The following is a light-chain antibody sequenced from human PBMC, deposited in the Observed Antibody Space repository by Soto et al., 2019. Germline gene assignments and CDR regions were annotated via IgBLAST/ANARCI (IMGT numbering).Light chain of an antibody. CDR2: DVS. CDR1: SSDIGDYNY. CDR3: CSYTRSGTLI. J-gene: IGLJ1*01. V-gene: IGLV2-14*01. Sequence: QSALTQPASVSGSPGQSITISCVGTSSDIGDYNYVSWYQQHPGKVPKVIIFDVSNRPSGVSYRFSGTKSGNTASLTVSGLQVKDEAHYYCCSYTRSGTLIFGTGTKVTVL.